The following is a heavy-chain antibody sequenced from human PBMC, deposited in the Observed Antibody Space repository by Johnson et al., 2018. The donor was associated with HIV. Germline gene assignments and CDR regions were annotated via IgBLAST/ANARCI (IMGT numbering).Heavy chain of an antibody. CDR1: GFIVSSNY. D-gene: IGHD5-18*01. Sequence: VQLVESGGGLVQPGGSLRLSCAASGFIVSSNYMNWVRQAPGKGLEWVSVIYSGGSTYHADSVKGRFIISRDNSKSTLYLQMNSLRAEDTAVYYCARAYTYGAFDSWGQGTTVTISS. CDR2: IYSGGST. J-gene: IGHJ3*02. CDR3: ARAYTYGAFDS. V-gene: IGHV3-66*01.